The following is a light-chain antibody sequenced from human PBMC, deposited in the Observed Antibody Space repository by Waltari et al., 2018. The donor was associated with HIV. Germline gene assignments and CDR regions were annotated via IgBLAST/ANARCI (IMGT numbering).Light chain of an antibody. Sequence: VLSHDSLPSVPPGGTVTLTCASLTGRVTTTHSPYWFQQNAAQATRTLIYDGDKRQPWTAGRFAGSIAEGKAALTLKGAQPEDEATYHCLLSFHTVRVFGGGT. J-gene: IGLJ3*02. CDR1: TGRVTTTHS. CDR3: LLSFHTVRV. CDR2: DGD. V-gene: IGLV7-46*01.